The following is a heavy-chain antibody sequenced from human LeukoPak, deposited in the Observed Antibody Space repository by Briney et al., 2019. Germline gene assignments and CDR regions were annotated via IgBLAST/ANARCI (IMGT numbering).Heavy chain of an antibody. CDR2: IYNTGTT. D-gene: IGHD3-16*01. CDR1: GGSISSHY. Sequence: PSETLSLTCTVSGGSISSHYWTWIRQRPGKGLEWIGYIYNTGTTNYNPSLKSRVTISLDTSKNQFSLKLTYVTAADTAVYFCARDDYGVFDAFDVWGQGTVVTVSS. CDR3: ARDDYGVFDAFDV. J-gene: IGHJ3*01. V-gene: IGHV4-59*08.